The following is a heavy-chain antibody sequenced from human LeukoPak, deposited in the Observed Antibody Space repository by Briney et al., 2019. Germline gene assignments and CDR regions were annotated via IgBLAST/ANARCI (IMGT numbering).Heavy chain of an antibody. CDR2: IYYSGST. V-gene: IGHV4-59*12. D-gene: IGHD4-17*01. CDR3: ASLTTVTTFGY. CDR1: GGSISSYY. Sequence: PSETLSLTCTVSGGSISSYYWSWIRQPPGKGLEWIGYIYYSGSTNYNPSLKSRVTISVDTSKNQFSLKLSSVTAADTAVYYCASLTTVTTFGYWGQGTLVTVSS. J-gene: IGHJ4*02.